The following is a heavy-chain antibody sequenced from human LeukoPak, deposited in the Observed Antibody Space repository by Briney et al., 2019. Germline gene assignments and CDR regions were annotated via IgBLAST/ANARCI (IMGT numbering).Heavy chain of an antibody. Sequence: GGSLRLSCAASGFTFSSYAMSWVRQAPGKGLEWVSVISGSGGTTNYADSVKGRFTASRDNSNNTLYLQMNSLRAEDTAVYYCAKGYCTNGVCYTDYWGQGALVTVSS. CDR1: GFTFSSYA. CDR2: ISGSGGTT. D-gene: IGHD2-8*01. CDR3: AKGYCTNGVCYTDY. V-gene: IGHV3-23*01. J-gene: IGHJ4*02.